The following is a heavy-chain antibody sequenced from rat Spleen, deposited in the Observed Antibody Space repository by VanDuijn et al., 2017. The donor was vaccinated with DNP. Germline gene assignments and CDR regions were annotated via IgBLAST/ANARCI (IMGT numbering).Heavy chain of an antibody. V-gene: IGHV5-20*01. Sequence: EVQLVESGGNLVQVGRSLKLSCAASGFTFSDYYMAWVRQAPTKGLELVAYISYFGDNTYSGDSVKGRFTISRDNAKSTLYLQMDSLGSEDTATYYCTRRDSSLLLHGFFDYWGQGVMVTVSS. CDR3: TRRDSSLLLHGFFDY. J-gene: IGHJ2*01. CDR2: ISYFGDNT. CDR1: GFTFSDYY. D-gene: IGHD1-1*01.